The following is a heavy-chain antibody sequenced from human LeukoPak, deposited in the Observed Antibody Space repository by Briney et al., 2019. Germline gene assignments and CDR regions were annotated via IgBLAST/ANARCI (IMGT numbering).Heavy chain of an antibody. CDR1: GFTFDDYG. V-gene: IGHV3-20*04. CDR3: AREGIQWLAFHY. D-gene: IGHD6-19*01. Sequence: GGSLRLSCAASGFTFDDYGMSWVRQAPGKGLEWVSSINWNGGSTVYVDSVMGRLTISRDNAKNSLYLQMNGLRAEDTALYYCAREGIQWLAFHYWGQETLVTVSS. CDR2: INWNGGST. J-gene: IGHJ4*02.